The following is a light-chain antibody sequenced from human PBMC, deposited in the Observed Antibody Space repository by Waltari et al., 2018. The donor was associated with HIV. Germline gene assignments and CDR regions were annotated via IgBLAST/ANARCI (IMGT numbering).Light chain of an antibody. CDR3: ASNRFDYTLV. CDR1: STDSRFYQH. J-gene: IGLJ2*01. V-gene: IGLV2-14*03. Sequence: QSALTQPASVSGFPGQTINISCTGISTDSRFYQHVSWYQQHPGIVPRLIIYNIASRPSGISDPFAGSRSGDSASLTISGLQSGDEAHYYCASNRFDYTLVFGGGTKLTVL. CDR2: NIA.